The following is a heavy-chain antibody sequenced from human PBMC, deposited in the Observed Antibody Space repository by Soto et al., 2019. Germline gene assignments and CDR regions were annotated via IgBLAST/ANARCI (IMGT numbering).Heavy chain of an antibody. CDR3: APWGDYGDP. V-gene: IGHV4-59*01. CDR2: IYYSGST. J-gene: IGHJ5*02. CDR1: GCSISGYY. D-gene: IGHD4-17*01. Sequence: PSETLSLTCTVSGCSISGYYWSWIRQPPGKGLEWVGYIYYSGSTNYNPSLKSRVTISLDTSKSQFSLKLSSVTAADTAVYYCAPWGDYGDPWGQGTLVTVSS.